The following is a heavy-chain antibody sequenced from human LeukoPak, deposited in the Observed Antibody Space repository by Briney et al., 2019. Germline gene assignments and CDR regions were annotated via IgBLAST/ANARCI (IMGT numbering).Heavy chain of an antibody. J-gene: IGHJ4*02. V-gene: IGHV4-4*02. CDR2: ISLSGLT. CDR1: GGSFSSTNW. D-gene: IGHD1-26*01. CDR3: SRESGAFCPFGY. Sequence: SGTLSLTCGVSGGSFSSTNWWCWVRQPPGEGVEWIGEISLSGLTNYNPSLKSRFTMSLDKSKNHLSLNLTSVTAADTAVYYCSRESGAFCPFGYWGQGTLVTVSS.